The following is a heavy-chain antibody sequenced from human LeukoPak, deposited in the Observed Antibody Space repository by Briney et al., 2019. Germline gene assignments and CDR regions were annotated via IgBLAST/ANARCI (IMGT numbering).Heavy chain of an antibody. D-gene: IGHD3-3*01. J-gene: IGHJ5*02. CDR1: GDSISSSDFY. V-gene: IGHV4-39*01. CDR2: IYYSGST. Sequence: SETLSLTCTVSGDSISSSDFYWGWIRQPPGKGLEWIGSIYYSGSTHYNPSLKSRVTISVDTSNNQFSLKLSSVTAADTAVYYCARWSGFLYNWFDPWGQGTLVTVSS. CDR3: ARWSGFLYNWFDP.